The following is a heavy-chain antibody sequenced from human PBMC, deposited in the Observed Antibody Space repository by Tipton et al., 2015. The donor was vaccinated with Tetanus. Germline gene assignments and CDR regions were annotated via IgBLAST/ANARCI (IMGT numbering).Heavy chain of an antibody. CDR3: ARDPLGDETIFDY. D-gene: IGHD3-10*01. J-gene: IGHJ4*02. CDR1: GDSVSSNSAA. V-gene: IGHV6-1*01. Sequence: VKPSQTLSLTRAISGDSVSSNSAAWNWIRQSPSRGLEWLARTYYRSRWYNDYALSVKSRITISPDTSKNQFSLQLNSVTPDDTAVYYCARDPLGDETIFDYWGQGTLVTVSS. CDR2: TYYRSRWYN.